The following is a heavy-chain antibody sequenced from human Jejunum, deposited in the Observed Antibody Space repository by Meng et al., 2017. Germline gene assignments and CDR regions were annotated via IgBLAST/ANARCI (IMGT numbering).Heavy chain of an antibody. D-gene: IGHD2-2*01. CDR1: GFTLGDYA. J-gene: IGHJ4*02. V-gene: IGHV3-49*03. CDR2: IRSKAYGETT. Sequence: SLKISCTASGFTLGDYAMNWFRQAPGKGLEYVGFIRSKAYGETTEYVASVKGRFTISIDDSKNIAYLQMNSLKAEDTAVYYCTGTVPDGGQFLPKYWGPGTLVTVSS. CDR3: TGTVPDGGQFLPKY.